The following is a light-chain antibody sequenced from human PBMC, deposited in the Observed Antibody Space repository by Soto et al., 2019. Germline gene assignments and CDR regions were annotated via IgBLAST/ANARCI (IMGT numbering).Light chain of an antibody. CDR2: EDN. V-gene: IGLV6-57*02. CDR1: GGNIASNY. J-gene: IGLJ3*02. CDR3: QSYDSVWV. Sequence: FMLTQPHSVSESPGQTVTISCSASGGNIASNYVQWYQQRPRSGPTTLLHEDNRRPSGVHHQFSCSVDSSSNSASLTISALKTDDEADYYCQSYDSVWVFGGGTKLTVL.